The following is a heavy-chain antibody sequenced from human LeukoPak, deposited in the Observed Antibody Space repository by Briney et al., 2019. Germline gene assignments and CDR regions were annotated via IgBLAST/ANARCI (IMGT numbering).Heavy chain of an antibody. Sequence: SETLSLTCTVSDDSISSYYWSWIRQPPGKGLEWIGYIYHSGSTNYNPSLKSRVTISIDKSKKQFSLKLISVTAADTAIYYCARVGGMTTINNAAFDIWGQGTMVTVSS. CDR1: DDSISSYY. CDR3: ARVGGMTTINNAAFDI. CDR2: IYHSGST. V-gene: IGHV4-59*01. J-gene: IGHJ3*02. D-gene: IGHD4-4*01.